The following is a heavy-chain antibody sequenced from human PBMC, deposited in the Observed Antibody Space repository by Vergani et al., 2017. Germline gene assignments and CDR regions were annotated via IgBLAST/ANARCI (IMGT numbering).Heavy chain of an antibody. V-gene: IGHV4-39*01. CDR3: ASGKYYSDSTSHFRGRYFDV. CDR2: IYNSGNG. Sequence: QMQLQESGPGLVKASETLSLTCTVSGDSIISRSYYWGWLRQPPGNGLEWLGSIYNSGNGDSSSSLKSRVTISADTSKNQFSLRLTSVTAADTAVYYCASGKYYSDSTSHFRGRYFDVWGRGTLVTVPS. CDR1: GDSIISRSYY. J-gene: IGHJ2*01. D-gene: IGHD3-16*01.